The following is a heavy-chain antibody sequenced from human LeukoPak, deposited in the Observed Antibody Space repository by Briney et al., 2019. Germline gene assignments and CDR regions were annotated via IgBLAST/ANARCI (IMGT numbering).Heavy chain of an antibody. V-gene: IGHV1-8*02. Sequence: GASVKVSCRASGYTFTTYEIHWVRQATGQGLEWMGWMNPNGGNTGYAQKFQGRVTMTRNTSISTAYMELSSLRSEDTAVYYCARAVGDILTGYYYYMDVWGKGTTVTISS. CDR2: MNPNGGNT. CDR3: ARAVGDILTGYYYYMDV. CDR1: GYTFTTYE. D-gene: IGHD3-9*01. J-gene: IGHJ6*03.